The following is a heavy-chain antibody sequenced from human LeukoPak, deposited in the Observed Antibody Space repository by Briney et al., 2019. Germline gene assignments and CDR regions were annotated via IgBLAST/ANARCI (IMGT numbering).Heavy chain of an antibody. CDR3: ARRHYYDSSGYNPGFDY. CDR1: GGSFSGYY. Sequence: SETLSLTCAVYGGSFSGYYWSWIRQPPGKGLEWIGEINHSGSTNYNPSLKSRVTISVDTSKNQFSLKLSSVTAADTAVYYCARRHYYDSSGYNPGFDYWGQGTLVTVSS. J-gene: IGHJ4*02. D-gene: IGHD3-22*01. V-gene: IGHV4-34*01. CDR2: INHSGST.